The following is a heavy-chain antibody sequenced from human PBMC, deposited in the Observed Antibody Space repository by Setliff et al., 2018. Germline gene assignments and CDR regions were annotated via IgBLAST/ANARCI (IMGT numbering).Heavy chain of an antibody. CDR1: GGSIGSHY. CDR3: AAVVATSLNYVDN. Sequence: PSETLSLTCTVSGGSIGSHYWSWIRQPPGKGLEWIGYISYTGRINFTPSFKSRVTMSVDTSKSRFSLKLSSVTAADTAVYYCAAVVATSLNYVDNWGQGTLVTVSS. D-gene: IGHD5-12*01. J-gene: IGHJ4*02. V-gene: IGHV4-59*11. CDR2: ISYTGRI.